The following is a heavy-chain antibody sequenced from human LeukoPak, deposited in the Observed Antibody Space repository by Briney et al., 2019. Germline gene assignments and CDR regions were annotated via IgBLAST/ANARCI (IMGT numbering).Heavy chain of an antibody. V-gene: IGHV3-23*01. D-gene: IGHD3-22*01. J-gene: IGHJ4*02. Sequence: SGGSLRLSCAASGFTFSNYAMNWVRQAPGKGLEWVSGISGSGGNTYYADSVKGRFTISRDNSRNTLYLEMNSLRAEDTAVFYCAKASNYYDSSGYYHFDYWGQGTLVTVFS. CDR1: GFTFSNYA. CDR2: ISGSGGNT. CDR3: AKASNYYDSSGYYHFDY.